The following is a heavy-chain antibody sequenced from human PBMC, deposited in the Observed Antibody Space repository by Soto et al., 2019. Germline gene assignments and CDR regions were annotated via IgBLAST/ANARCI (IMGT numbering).Heavy chain of an antibody. CDR2: ISGSGGST. D-gene: IGHD6-6*01. CDR3: AKDQLAVRSAFDI. CDR1: GFTFSSYA. V-gene: IGHV3-23*01. J-gene: IGHJ3*02. Sequence: EVQLLESGGGLVQPGGSLRLSCAASGFTFSSYAMSWVRQAPGKGLEWVSAISGSGGSTYYADSVKGRFTISRDNSKNTRYLQMNSLRAEDTAVYYCAKDQLAVRSAFDIWGQGTMVTVSS.